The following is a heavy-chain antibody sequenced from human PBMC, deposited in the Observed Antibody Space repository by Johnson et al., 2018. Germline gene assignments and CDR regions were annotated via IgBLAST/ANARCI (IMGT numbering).Heavy chain of an antibody. CDR3: ARAQGGDYLAEYFQH. V-gene: IGHV3-30-3*01. CDR1: GFTFSSYA. CDR2: ISDDGSNK. Sequence: QVQLVESGGGVVQXGRSXRLXCSASGFTFSSYAMHWVRQAPGKGLEWVAVISDDGSNKFYAESVKGRFTISRDNSKYTVYLQMHSLKAEDTAVFYCARAQGGDYLAEYFQHWGQGTLVTVSS. J-gene: IGHJ1*01. D-gene: IGHD4-17*01.